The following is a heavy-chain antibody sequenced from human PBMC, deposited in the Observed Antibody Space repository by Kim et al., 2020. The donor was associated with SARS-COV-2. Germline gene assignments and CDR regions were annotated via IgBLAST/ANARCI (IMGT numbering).Heavy chain of an antibody. V-gene: IGHV1-69*13. CDR2: IIPIFGTA. J-gene: IGHJ6*02. D-gene: IGHD3-22*01. CDR3: ARGYYYYDSSGYYPKLNYYYYGMDV. CDR1: GGTFSSYA. Sequence: SVKVSCKASGGTFSSYAISWVRQAPGQGLEWMGGIIPIFGTANYAQKFQGRVTITADESTSTAYMELSSLRSEDTAVYYCARGYYYYDSSGYYPKLNYYYYGMDVWGQGTTVTVSS.